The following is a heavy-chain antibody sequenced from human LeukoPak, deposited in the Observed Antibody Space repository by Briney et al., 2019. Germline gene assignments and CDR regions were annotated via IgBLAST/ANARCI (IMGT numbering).Heavy chain of an antibody. J-gene: IGHJ4*02. D-gene: IGHD5-12*01. CDR1: GFTFDDYA. CDR2: ISWNSGSI. Sequence: GGSLRLSCAASGFTFDDYAMHWVRQAPGKGLEWVSGISWNSGSIGYADSVKGRFTISRDNAKNSLYLQMNSLRAEDTALYYCAKDASGYDWAYFDYWGRGTLVTVSS. CDR3: AKDASGYDWAYFDY. V-gene: IGHV3-9*01.